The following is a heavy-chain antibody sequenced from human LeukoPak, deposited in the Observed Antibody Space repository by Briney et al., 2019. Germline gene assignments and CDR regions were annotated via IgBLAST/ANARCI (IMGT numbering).Heavy chain of an antibody. V-gene: IGHV3-30*04. CDR2: ISYDGSNK. Sequence: PGRSLRLSCAASGFTFSSYAMHWVRQAPGKGLEWVAVISYDGSNKYYADSVKGRFTISRDNSKNTLYLQMNSLRAEDTAVYYCAKDRPDSSGYYYSPSEFDYWGQGTLVTVSS. J-gene: IGHJ4*02. D-gene: IGHD3-22*01. CDR1: GFTFSSYA. CDR3: AKDRPDSSGYYYSPSEFDY.